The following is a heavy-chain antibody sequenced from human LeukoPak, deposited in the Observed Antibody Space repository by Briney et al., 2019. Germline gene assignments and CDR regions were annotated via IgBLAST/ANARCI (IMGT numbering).Heavy chain of an antibody. V-gene: IGHV1-8*01. J-gene: IGHJ6*02. Sequence: EASVKVSCKASGYTFTSYDINWVRQATGQGLEWMGWMNPNSGNTGYAQKFQGRVTMTRNTSISTAYMELSSLRSEDTAVYYCARGVGAAGVSGVYGMDVWGQGTTVTVSS. CDR3: ARGVGAAGVSGVYGMDV. D-gene: IGHD1-26*01. CDR1: GYTFTSYD. CDR2: MNPNSGNT.